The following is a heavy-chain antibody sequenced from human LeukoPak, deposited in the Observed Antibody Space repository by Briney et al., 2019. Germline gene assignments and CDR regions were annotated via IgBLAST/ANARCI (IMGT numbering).Heavy chain of an antibody. CDR1: VYTFSHYG. CDR3: ARALWSGHYYLDY. J-gene: IGHJ4*02. D-gene: IGHD3-3*01. CDR2: ISAYNGNT. Sequence: ASVRVSCTPSVYTFSHYGSSWVRQAPGQGLEWSGWISAYNGNTEYAQKFQRRVTLTTDTSTDTAYMEVRSLTSADAAVYFCARALWSGHYYLDYWGQGTLVTVST. V-gene: IGHV1-18*01.